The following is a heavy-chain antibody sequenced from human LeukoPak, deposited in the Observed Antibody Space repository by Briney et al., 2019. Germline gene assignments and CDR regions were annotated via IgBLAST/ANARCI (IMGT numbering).Heavy chain of an antibody. CDR1: GFTFSSYS. CDR3: AKSLTGYYWYFDL. J-gene: IGHJ2*01. Sequence: GSLRLSCAASGFTFSSYSMNWIRQSPGKGLEWIGYIYYSGSTNYNPSLKSRVTISVDTSKNQFSLKLTSVTAADTAVYYCAKSLTGYYWYFDLWGRGTLVTVSS. CDR2: IYYSGST. V-gene: IGHV4-59*01. D-gene: IGHD1-20*01.